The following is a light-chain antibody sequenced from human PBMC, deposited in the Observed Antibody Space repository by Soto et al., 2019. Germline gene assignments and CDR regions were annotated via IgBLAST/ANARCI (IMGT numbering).Light chain of an antibody. CDR2: GAS. CDR3: QQYGSSPRT. J-gene: IGKJ1*01. V-gene: IGKV3-20*01. CDR1: QSVSNY. Sequence: EIVLTQSPDTLSLSPGESATLSCRASQSVSNYLGWYQQKPGQAPRLLIYGASTRATGIPVRFSGSASGTEFTLTISSLQSEDFAVYYCQQYGSSPRTFGQGTKVDIK.